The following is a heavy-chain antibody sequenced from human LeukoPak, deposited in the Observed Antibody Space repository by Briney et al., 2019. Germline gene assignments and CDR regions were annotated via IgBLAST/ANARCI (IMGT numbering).Heavy chain of an antibody. D-gene: IGHD3-9*01. CDR1: GFTFSSYG. CDR2: ISYDGSNK. Sequence: GGALRLSCAASGFTFSSYGMHWVRQAPGKGLEWVAVISYDGSNKYYADSVKGRFTISRDNSKNTLYLQMNSLRAEDTAVYYCARDAKVREYYDILTGFLSYYFDYWGQGTLVTVSS. CDR3: ARDAKVREYYDILTGFLSYYFDY. J-gene: IGHJ4*02. V-gene: IGHV3-30*03.